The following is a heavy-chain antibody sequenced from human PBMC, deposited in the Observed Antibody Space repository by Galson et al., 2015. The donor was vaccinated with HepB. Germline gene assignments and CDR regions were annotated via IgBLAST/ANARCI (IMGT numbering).Heavy chain of an antibody. CDR2: ISAYNGNT. CDR1: GYTFTSYY. D-gene: IGHD2-2*01. V-gene: IGHV1-18*04. CDR3: ARVGEDCSSTSCYPSYYAFDI. J-gene: IGHJ3*02. Sequence: SVKVSCKASGYTFTSYYMHWVRQAPGQGLEWMGWISAYNGNTNYAQKLQGRVTMTTDTSTSTAYMELRSLRSDDTAVYYCARVGEDCSSTSCYPSYYAFDIWGQGTMVTVSS.